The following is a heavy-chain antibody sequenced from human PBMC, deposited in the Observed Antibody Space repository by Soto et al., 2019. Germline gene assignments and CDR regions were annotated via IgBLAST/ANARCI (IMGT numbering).Heavy chain of an antibody. Sequence: QDQLVQSGAEVKKPGASVTVSCKASGYSFTNYGITWVRQAPGQGLEWLGWISAFNGNTHYAQKVQGRVTMTTDASTSTAYMELGGLRSDDTAVYYCARDRGVAPPVAGNTHYYYYMDVWGKGTTVTVSS. CDR3: ARDRGVAPPVAGNTHYYYYMDV. J-gene: IGHJ6*03. CDR2: ISAFNGNT. V-gene: IGHV1-18*01. D-gene: IGHD6-19*01. CDR1: GYSFTNYG.